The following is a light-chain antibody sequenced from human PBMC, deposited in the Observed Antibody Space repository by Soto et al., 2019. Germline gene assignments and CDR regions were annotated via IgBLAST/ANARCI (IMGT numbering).Light chain of an antibody. CDR1: AIDIGAYNY. Sequence: QSLLTQPASVSGSPGQSITISCTGTAIDIGAYNYVSWYQQHPGKAPKVIIYHVSNRPSGVSNRFSGSKSGDTASLTISRLQAEDEADYYCNSYTTSNTVVFGGGTQLTVL. V-gene: IGLV2-14*01. CDR3: NSYTTSNTVV. CDR2: HVS. J-gene: IGLJ2*01.